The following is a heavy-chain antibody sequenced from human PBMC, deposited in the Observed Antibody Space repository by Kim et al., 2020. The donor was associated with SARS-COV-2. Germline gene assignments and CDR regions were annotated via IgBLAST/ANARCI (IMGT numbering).Heavy chain of an antibody. CDR2: ISYDGSNK. V-gene: IGHV3-30-3*01. J-gene: IGHJ5*02. CDR3: ARRASGSYYYWFDP. Sequence: GGSLRLSCAASGFTFSSYAMHWVRQAPGKGLEWVAVISYDGSNKYYADSVKGRFTISRDNSKNTLYLQMNSLRAEDTAVYYCARRASGSYYYWFDPWGQG. D-gene: IGHD1-26*01. CDR1: GFTFSSYA.